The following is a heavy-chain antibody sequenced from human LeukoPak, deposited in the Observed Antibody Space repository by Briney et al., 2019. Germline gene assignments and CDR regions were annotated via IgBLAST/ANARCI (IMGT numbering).Heavy chain of an antibody. J-gene: IGHJ4*02. CDR2: IIPIFGTA. V-gene: IGHV1-69*13. D-gene: IGHD6-13*01. Sequence: VASVKVSCKASGYTFTSYGIRWVRQAPGQGVEWMGGIIPIFGTANYAQKFQRRVTITPDESTSTAYMELSSLRSEDTAVYYCARVEYGIAAAGYDYWGQGTLVTVSS. CDR3: ARVEYGIAAAGYDY. CDR1: GYTFTSYG.